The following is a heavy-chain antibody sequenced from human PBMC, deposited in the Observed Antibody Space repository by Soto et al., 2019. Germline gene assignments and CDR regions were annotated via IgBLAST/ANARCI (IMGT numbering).Heavy chain of an antibody. CDR3: AKTANGWFSAFDI. CDR1: GFTFSIYG. V-gene: IGHV3-23*01. Sequence: GGSLRLSCAASGFTFSIYGMHWFRQAPGKGLEWVSAISGSGGSTYYADSVKGRFTISRDNSKNTLYLQMNSLRAEDTAVYYCAKTANGWFSAFDIWGQGTIVTVSS. CDR2: ISGSGGST. D-gene: IGHD6-19*01. J-gene: IGHJ3*02.